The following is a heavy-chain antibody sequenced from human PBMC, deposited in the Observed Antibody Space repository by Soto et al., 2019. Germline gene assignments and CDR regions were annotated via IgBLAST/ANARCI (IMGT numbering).Heavy chain of an antibody. CDR3: AREYCTSTSCYGPDY. Sequence: QVQLMQSGAEVKKPGASVKVSCKASAYNFISFGISWVRQAPGQGLEWMAWISPYNDRAKYAQNVQGRITVTTDTSTTTAYMELTSLTSDDTAVYYCAREYCTSTSCYGPDYWGQGTLVTVSS. J-gene: IGHJ4*02. V-gene: IGHV1-18*01. CDR1: AYNFISFG. CDR2: ISPYNDRA. D-gene: IGHD2-2*01.